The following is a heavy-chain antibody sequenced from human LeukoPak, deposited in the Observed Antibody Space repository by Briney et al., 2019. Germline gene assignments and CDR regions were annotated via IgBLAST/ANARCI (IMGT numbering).Heavy chain of an antibody. J-gene: IGHJ4*02. CDR2: FVVATGNT. Sequence: SVKVSRKASGFTFSSSAVRWVRQARGQRLEWIGWFVVATGNTKYAQRFQERVTITRDMSTSTAYMELSSLRYEDTAVYYCAADFGTTGRFDYWGQGTLVTVSS. V-gene: IGHV1-58*01. CDR3: AADFGTTGRFDY. CDR1: GFTFSSSA. D-gene: IGHD1-1*01.